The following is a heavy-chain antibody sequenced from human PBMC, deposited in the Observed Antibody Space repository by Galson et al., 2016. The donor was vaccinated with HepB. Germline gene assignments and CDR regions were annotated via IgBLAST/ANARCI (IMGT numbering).Heavy chain of an antibody. CDR2: ISDIGANT. V-gene: IGHV3-23*01. J-gene: IGHJ4*02. CDR1: GFIFNSHA. D-gene: IGHD3-10*01. Sequence: LRLSCAGSGFIFNSHAMSWVRQAPGKGLELVSAISDIGANTYHADFVKGRFTISRDNSKNTMYLQMNSLRVDDTAVYYCAARYGEFLMVFDYWGQGTLVTVSS. CDR3: AARYGEFLMVFDY.